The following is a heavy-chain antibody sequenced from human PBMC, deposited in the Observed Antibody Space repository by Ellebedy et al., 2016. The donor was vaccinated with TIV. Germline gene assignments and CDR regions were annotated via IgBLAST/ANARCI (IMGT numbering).Heavy chain of an antibody. CDR3: AREGLPAAIRNWFDP. CDR1: SVSISSSSYY. J-gene: IGHJ5*02. Sequence: SETLSLTCTVSSVSISSSSYYWSWIRQPPGKGLEWIGEINHSGSTNYNPSLKSRVTISVDTSKNQFSLKLSSVTAADTAVYYCAREGLPAAIRNWFDPWGQGTLVTVSS. CDR2: INHSGST. D-gene: IGHD2-2*01. V-gene: IGHV4-39*07.